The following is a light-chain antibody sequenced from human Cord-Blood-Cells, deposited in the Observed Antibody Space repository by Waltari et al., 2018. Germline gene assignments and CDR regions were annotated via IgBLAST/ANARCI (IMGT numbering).Light chain of an antibody. CDR2: AAS. V-gene: IGKV1-9*01. CDR1: QGISSY. CDR3: QQLNSY. J-gene: IGKJ5*01. Sequence: DIQLTPSPSFLSASVGDSVTITCRANQGISSYLAWYQQKPGKAPKLLIYAASTLQSGVPSRFSGSGSGTEFTLTISSLQPEDFATYYCQQLNSYFGQGTRLEIK.